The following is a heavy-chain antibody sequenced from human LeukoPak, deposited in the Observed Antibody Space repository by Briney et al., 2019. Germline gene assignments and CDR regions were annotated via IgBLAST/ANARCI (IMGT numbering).Heavy chain of an antibody. Sequence: ASVKVSCKASGYTFTSYAMNWVRQAPGQGLEWMGWINTNTGNPTYAQGFTGRFVFSLDTSVSTAYLQISSLKAEDTAVYYCARTKGWLVPNWLDPWGQGTLVTVSS. CDR3: ARTKGWLVPNWLDP. CDR1: GYTFTSYA. V-gene: IGHV7-4-1*02. D-gene: IGHD6-19*01. CDR2: INTNTGNP. J-gene: IGHJ5*02.